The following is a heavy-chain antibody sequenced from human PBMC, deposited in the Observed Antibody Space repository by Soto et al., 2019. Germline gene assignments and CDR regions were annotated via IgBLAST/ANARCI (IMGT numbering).Heavy chain of an antibody. D-gene: IGHD3-3*01. CDR3: ARHGGLLRFLEWLPPFDP. J-gene: IGHJ5*02. CDR2: IYYSGST. CDR1: GGSISSSSYY. V-gene: IGHV4-39*01. Sequence: QLQLQESGPGLVKPSETLSLTCTVSGGSISSSSYYWGWIRQPPGKGLEWIGSIYYSGSTYYNPSLKSRVSISVDTSKNQFSLKLSSVTAADTAVYYCARHGGLLRFLEWLPPFDPWGQGTLVTVSS.